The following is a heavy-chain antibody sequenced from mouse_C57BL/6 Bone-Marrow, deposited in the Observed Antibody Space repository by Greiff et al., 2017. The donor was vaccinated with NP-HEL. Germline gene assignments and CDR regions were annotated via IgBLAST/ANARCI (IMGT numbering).Heavy chain of an antibody. J-gene: IGHJ4*01. CDR3: ARHEATPYYYAMDY. V-gene: IGHV5-12*01. CDR1: GFTFSDYY. CDR2: ISNGGGST. Sequence: DVMLVESGGGLVQPGGSLKLSCAASGFTFSDYYMYWVRQTPEKRLEWVAYISNGGGSTYYPDTVKGRFTISRDNAKNTLYLQMSRLKSEDTAMYYCARHEATPYYYAMDYWGQGTSVTVSS.